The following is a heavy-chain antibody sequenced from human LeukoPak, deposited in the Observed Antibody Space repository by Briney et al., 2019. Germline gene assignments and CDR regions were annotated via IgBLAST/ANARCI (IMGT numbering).Heavy chain of an antibody. D-gene: IGHD6-13*01. J-gene: IGHJ5*02. CDR3: AGAPGVAASGNGWFDR. V-gene: IGHV1-69*08. Sequence: ASVKVSCKASGGTFSNSIFSWVRQAPGQGLEWVGRIIPSFGTVNHGKKFQDRVTFTADTSTSTAYMELSSLRSEDTAVYYCAGAPGVAASGNGWFDRWGQGTLVTVSS. CDR1: GGTFSNSI. CDR2: IIPSFGTV.